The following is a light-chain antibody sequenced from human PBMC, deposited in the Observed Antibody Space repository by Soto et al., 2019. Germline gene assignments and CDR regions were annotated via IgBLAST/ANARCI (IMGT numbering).Light chain of an antibody. V-gene: IGKV3-15*01. CDR2: GAS. Sequence: EKVMTQSPATLSVSPGERATLSCRASQSVSSDLAWYQQKPGQAPRLLIYGASTRATGIPARFSGSGSGTEFTLIISSLQSEDFAVYYCQQRSNWLITFGQGTRLEIK. CDR3: QQRSNWLIT. CDR1: QSVSSD. J-gene: IGKJ5*01.